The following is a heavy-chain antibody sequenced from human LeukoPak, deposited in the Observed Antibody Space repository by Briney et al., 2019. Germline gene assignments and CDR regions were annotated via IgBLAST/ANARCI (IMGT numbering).Heavy chain of an antibody. V-gene: IGHV4-4*07. CDR2: IYTSGST. CDR1: GGSISSYY. J-gene: IGHJ4*02. Sequence: PSETLSLTCTVSGGSISSYYWSWIRQPAGKGLEWIGRIYTSGSTNYNPSLKSRVTMSVDTSKNQFSLKLSSVTAAATAVYYCARINSITIFYGWYFDYWGQGTLVTVSS. D-gene: IGHD3-9*01. CDR3: ARINSITIFYGWYFDY.